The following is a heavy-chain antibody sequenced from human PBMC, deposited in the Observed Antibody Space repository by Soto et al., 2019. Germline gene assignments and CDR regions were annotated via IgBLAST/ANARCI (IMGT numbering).Heavy chain of an antibody. Sequence: PSETLSLTCAVSGGSISSGHYPRTWIRQPPGKGLEWIGYIYPGGNTYYSPSLKSRVTIALDTSKSLVSLRLNSVTAADTAVYYCARLAGVAISPWGQGTLVTVSS. V-gene: IGHV4-30-2*01. D-gene: IGHD2-21*01. CDR3: ARLAGVAISP. CDR2: IYPGGNT. CDR1: GGSISSGHYP. J-gene: IGHJ4*02.